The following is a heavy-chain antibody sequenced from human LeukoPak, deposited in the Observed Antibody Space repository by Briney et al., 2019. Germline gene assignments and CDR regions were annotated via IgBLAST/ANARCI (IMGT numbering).Heavy chain of an antibody. D-gene: IGHD2-2*01. CDR1: GFTFSSYG. V-gene: IGHV3-30*02. Sequence: PGGSLRLSCAASGFTFSSYGMHWVRQAPGKGLEWVAFIRYDGSNKYYADSVKGRFTISRDNSKNTLYLQMNSLRAEDTAVYYCAKGYGVVPAASGHWGQGTLFTVSS. CDR2: IRYDGSNK. CDR3: AKGYGVVPAASGH. J-gene: IGHJ4*02.